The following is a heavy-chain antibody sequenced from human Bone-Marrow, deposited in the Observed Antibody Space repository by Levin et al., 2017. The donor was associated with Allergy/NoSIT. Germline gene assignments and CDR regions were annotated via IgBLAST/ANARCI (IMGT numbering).Heavy chain of an antibody. V-gene: IGHV3-21*01. J-gene: IGHJ3*02. Sequence: GGSLRLSCAASGFTFSSYSMNWVRQAPGKGLEWVSSISSSSSYIYYADSVKGRFTISRDNAKNSLYLQMNSLRAEDTAVYYCARGDYGGNSGSDAFDIWGQGTMVTVSS. CDR1: GFTFSSYS. CDR2: ISSSSSYI. D-gene: IGHD4-23*01. CDR3: ARGDYGGNSGSDAFDI.